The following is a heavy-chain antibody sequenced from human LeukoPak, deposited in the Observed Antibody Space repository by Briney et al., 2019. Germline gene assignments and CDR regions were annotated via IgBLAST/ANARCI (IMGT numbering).Heavy chain of an antibody. J-gene: IGHJ3*02. CDR2: ISGSGHST. V-gene: IGHV3-23*01. CDR1: KSTFSSFA. D-gene: IGHD4-17*01. Sequence: GGSLRLSCAAYKSTFSSFAITWVRQAPGKGLEWVSSISGSGHSTYYADSVRGRFTISRDNSKNTLYLQMNSLGADDTAVYYCAKDPNGDYVGAFDMWGPGTMVTVSS. CDR3: AKDPNGDYVGAFDM.